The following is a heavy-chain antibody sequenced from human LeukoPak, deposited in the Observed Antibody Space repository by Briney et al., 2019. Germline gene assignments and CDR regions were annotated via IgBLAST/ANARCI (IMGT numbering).Heavy chain of an antibody. CDR3: ARVTSRGHITMIVVAFDY. J-gene: IGHJ4*02. CDR1: GGSFSGYY. Sequence: SETLSLSCADYGGSFSGYYWSWIHQPPGNGLEWIWEINHSGSTNYNPSLKSRVTISVDTSKNQFSLKLSSVTAADTAVYYCARVTSRGHITMIVVAFDYWGQGTLVTVSS. V-gene: IGHV4-34*01. D-gene: IGHD3-22*01. CDR2: INHSGST.